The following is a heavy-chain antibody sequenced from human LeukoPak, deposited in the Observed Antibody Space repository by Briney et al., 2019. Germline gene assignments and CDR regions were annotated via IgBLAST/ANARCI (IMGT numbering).Heavy chain of an antibody. V-gene: IGHV5-51*01. J-gene: IGHJ1*01. CDR3: ATYAGTSSKYFRY. CDR2: INPSDSDT. Sequence: GESLKISCEGSGYRFTSSWIGWVRQMPGKGLEWMGIINPSDSDTRYSPSFLGQVTISADKSISTAYLQWSSLKASDTAMFYCATYAGTSSKYFRYWGQGTLVTVSS. D-gene: IGHD3-10*01. CDR1: GYRFTSSW.